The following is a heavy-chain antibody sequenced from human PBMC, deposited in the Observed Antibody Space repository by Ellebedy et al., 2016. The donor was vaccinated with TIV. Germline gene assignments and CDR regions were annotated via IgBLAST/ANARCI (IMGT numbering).Heavy chain of an antibody. Sequence: GGSLRLSCAASKFTVSYNYMNWVRQAPRKGPEWVSGIYTDYSTYYADSVKGRFSISRDNSKNTLYLQMNSLRTEDTAVYYCARASFYDVDLSGWYFDLWGRGTLITVSS. CDR1: KFTVSYNY. J-gene: IGHJ2*01. D-gene: IGHD3-10*02. CDR3: ARASFYDVDLSGWYFDL. CDR2: IYTDYST. V-gene: IGHV3-66*01.